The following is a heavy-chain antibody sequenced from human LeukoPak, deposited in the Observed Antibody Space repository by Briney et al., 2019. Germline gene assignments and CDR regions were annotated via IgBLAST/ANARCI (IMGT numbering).Heavy chain of an antibody. CDR1: GGSFSGYY. V-gene: IGHV4-34*01. J-gene: IGHJ4*02. CDR3: ARGPPGVAAAGTDFDY. D-gene: IGHD6-13*01. CDR2: INHRGST. Sequence: SETLSLTCGVYGGSFSGYYWSWIRQPPGKGLEWIGEINHRGSTNYNPSLKSPVTISVDTSKNQFPMKLGSVPAADTALYYCARGPPGVAAAGTDFDYWGQGSLVTVSS.